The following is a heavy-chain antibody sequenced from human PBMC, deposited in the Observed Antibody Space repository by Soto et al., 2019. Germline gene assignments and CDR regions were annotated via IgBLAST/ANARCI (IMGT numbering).Heavy chain of an antibody. V-gene: IGHV3-30*18. CDR2: ISYDGSNK. D-gene: IGHD4-17*01. Sequence: QVQLVESGGGVVQPGRSLRLSCAASGFTFSTYGMYWVRQAPGKGLEWVAVISYDGSNKYYADSVKGRFTFSRDNSKNTLYLQMNSLRAEDTAVYYCAKGAGYGDTWGYYGVDVWGQGTTVTVSS. CDR1: GFTFSTYG. CDR3: AKGAGYGDTWGYYGVDV. J-gene: IGHJ6*02.